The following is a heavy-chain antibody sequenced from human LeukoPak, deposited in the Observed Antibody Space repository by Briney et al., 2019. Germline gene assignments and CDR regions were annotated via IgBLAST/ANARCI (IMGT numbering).Heavy chain of an antibody. Sequence: ASVKVSCKASGYTFTSYYMHWVRQAPGQGLEWMGIINPSGGSTSYAQKFQGRVTMTEDTSTDTAYMELSSLRSEDTAVYYCATISSSWLNFDYWGQGTLVTVSS. CDR3: ATISSSWLNFDY. J-gene: IGHJ4*02. V-gene: IGHV1-46*01. CDR2: INPSGGST. D-gene: IGHD6-13*01. CDR1: GYTFTSYY.